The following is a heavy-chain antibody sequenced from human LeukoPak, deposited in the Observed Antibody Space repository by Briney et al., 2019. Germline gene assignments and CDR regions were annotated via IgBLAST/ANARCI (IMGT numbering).Heavy chain of an antibody. CDR1: GFTFSSYG. CDR2: IWYDGSNK. Sequence: PGGSLRLSCAASGFTFSSYGMHWVRQAPGKGLEWVAVIWYDGSNKYYADSVKGRFTISRDNSKNTLYLQMNSLRAEDTAVYYCAKARGYSSSPGDYWGQGTLVTVSS. J-gene: IGHJ4*02. D-gene: IGHD6-13*01. V-gene: IGHV3-33*06. CDR3: AKARGYSSSPGDY.